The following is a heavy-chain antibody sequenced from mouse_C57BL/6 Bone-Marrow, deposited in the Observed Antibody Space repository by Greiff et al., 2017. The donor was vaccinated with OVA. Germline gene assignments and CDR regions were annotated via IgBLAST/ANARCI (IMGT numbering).Heavy chain of an antibody. CDR1: GFTFSDYG. CDR2: ISNLAYSI. J-gene: IGHJ4*01. V-gene: IGHV5-15*01. D-gene: IGHD3-2*02. Sequence: DVMLVESGGGLVQPGGSLKLSCAASGFTFSDYGMAWVRQAPRKGPEWVAFISNLAYSIYYADTVTGRFTLSRENAKNTLYLEMSRLRSEDTAMYYCARPDSAGTGAMDYWGQGTSVTVSS. CDR3: ARPDSAGTGAMDY.